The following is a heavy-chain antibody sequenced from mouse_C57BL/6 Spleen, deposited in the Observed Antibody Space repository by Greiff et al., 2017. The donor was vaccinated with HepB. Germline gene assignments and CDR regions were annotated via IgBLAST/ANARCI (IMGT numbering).Heavy chain of an antibody. CDR1: GYAFSSYW. Sequence: VKVVESGAELVKPGASVKISCKASGYAFSSYWMNWVKQRPGKGLEWIGQIYPGDGDTNYNGKFKGKATLTADKSSSTAYMQLSSLTSEDSAVYFCARSPITTVVAGAMDYWGQGTSVTVSS. CDR3: ARSPITTVVAGAMDY. CDR2: IYPGDGDT. V-gene: IGHV1-80*01. J-gene: IGHJ4*01. D-gene: IGHD1-1*01.